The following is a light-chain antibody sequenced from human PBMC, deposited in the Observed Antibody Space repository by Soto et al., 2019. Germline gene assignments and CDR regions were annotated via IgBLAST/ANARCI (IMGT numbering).Light chain of an antibody. J-gene: IGKJ2*03. CDR1: QSISSY. Sequence: EIVLTQSPATLSLSPGERATLSCRASQSISSYLAWYQQSPGQAPRLLIYDASNRASGIPAGVSGSGSGTDFTLTISSLEPEGVAVYYCPQRANCPAYRFGQGTKLEIK. CDR2: DAS. V-gene: IGKV3-11*01. CDR3: PQRANCPAYR.